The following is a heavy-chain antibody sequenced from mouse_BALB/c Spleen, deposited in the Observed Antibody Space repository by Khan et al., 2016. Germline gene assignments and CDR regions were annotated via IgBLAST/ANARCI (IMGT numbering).Heavy chain of an antibody. CDR2: IWAGGST. J-gene: IGHJ3*01. D-gene: IGHD2-4*01. CDR3: ARDDQDYDAWFAS. Sequence: VQLQESGPGLVAPSQSLSITCTVSGFSLTSSGVHWVRQPPGKGLDWLGVIWAGGSTDYNSALMSRLSITKDNSQNQVFFKMNSLQTDETALYYCARDDQDYDAWFASWGQGTLVTVSA. CDR1: GFSLTSSG. V-gene: IGHV2-9*02.